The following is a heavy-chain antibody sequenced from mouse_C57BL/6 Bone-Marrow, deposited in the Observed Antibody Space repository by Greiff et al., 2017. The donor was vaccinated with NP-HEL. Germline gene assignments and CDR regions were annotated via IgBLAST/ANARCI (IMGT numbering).Heavy chain of an antibody. V-gene: IGHV2-9-1*01. D-gene: IGHD3-2*02. J-gene: IGHJ2*01. Sequence: QVQLQQSGPGLVAPSQSLSITCTVSGFSLTSYAISWVRQPPGKGLEWLGVIWTGGGTNYNSALKSRLSISKDNSKSQVFLKMNSLQTDDTARYYCARNEAQATYYFDYWGQGTTLTVSS. CDR1: GFSLTSYA. CDR3: ARNEAQATYYFDY. CDR2: IWTGGGT.